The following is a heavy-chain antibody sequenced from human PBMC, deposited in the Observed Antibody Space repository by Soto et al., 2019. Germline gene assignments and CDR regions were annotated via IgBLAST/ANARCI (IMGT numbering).Heavy chain of an antibody. J-gene: IGHJ3*02. CDR2: IIPIFATA. CDR3: ARDSVVATHAFDI. CDR1: GGTFSSYA. V-gene: IGHV1-69*12. D-gene: IGHD1-26*01. Sequence: QVQLVQSGAEVKKPGSSVKVSCKASGGTFSSYAISWVRQAPGQGLEWMGGIIPIFATANYAQKFQGRVTVTADDSTNTAYMELSSLRSEDTAVYYCARDSVVATHAFDIWGQGTMVTVSS.